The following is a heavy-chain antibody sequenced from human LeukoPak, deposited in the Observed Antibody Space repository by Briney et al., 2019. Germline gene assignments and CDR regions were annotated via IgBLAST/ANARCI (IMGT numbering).Heavy chain of an antibody. V-gene: IGHV3-7*01. CDR2: IKQDGSEK. J-gene: IGHJ3*02. CDR3: AREVYRAFDI. CDR1: GFTFSSSA. Sequence: GGSLRLSCAASGFTFSSSAMSWVRQAPGKGLEWVANIKQDGSEKYYVDSVKGRFTISRDNAKNSLYLQMNSLRAEDTAVYYCAREVYRAFDIWGQGTMVTVSS. D-gene: IGHD2/OR15-2a*01.